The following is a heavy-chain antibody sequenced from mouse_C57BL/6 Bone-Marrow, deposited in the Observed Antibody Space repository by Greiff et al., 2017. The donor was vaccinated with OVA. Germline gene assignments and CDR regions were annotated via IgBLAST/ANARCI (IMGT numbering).Heavy chain of an antibody. Sequence: QVQLQQSGPGLVAPSQSLSITCTVSGFSLTSYAISWVRQPPGQGLEWLGVIWTGGGTNYNSALESRLSISKDNSKSQVFLKMNSLQTDDTARYYCARIDYAWFAYWGQGTLVTVSA. J-gene: IGHJ3*01. CDR1: GFSLTSYA. CDR3: ARIDYAWFAY. CDR2: IWTGGGT. V-gene: IGHV2-9-1*01. D-gene: IGHD2-4*01.